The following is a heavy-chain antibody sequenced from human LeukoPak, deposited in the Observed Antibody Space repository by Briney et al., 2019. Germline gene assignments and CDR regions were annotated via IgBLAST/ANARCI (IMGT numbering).Heavy chain of an antibody. D-gene: IGHD1-26*01. V-gene: IGHV4-31*03. J-gene: IGHJ6*03. CDR2: IYYSGST. Sequence: SETLSLTCTVSGGSISSGGYYWSWIRQHPGKGLEWIGYIYYSGSTYYNPSLKSRVTISVDTSKNQFSLKLSSVTAADTAVYYCARGVTTYYYMDVWGKGTTVTVSS. CDR1: GGSISSGGYY. CDR3: ARGVTTYYYMDV.